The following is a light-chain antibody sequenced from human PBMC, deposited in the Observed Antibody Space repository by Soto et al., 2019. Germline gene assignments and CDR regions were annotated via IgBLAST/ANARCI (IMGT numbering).Light chain of an antibody. CDR3: MQDGSSLIT. Sequence: ETLMTQAPATLSVSPGARATLSCLVSRSGSDYLAWYQQRPGQSPRLLIFGASTRATGFPARFSGSGSGTDFTLIISRLEPEDVAAYYCMQDGSSLITFGQGTRLEIK. CDR2: GAS. J-gene: IGKJ5*01. V-gene: IGKV3-15*01. CDR1: RSGSDY.